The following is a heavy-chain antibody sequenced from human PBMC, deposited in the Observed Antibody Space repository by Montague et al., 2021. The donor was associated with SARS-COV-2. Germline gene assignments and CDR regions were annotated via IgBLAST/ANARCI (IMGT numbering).Heavy chain of an antibody. CDR1: GFTFSSYG. D-gene: IGHD6-6*01. Sequence: SLRLSCAASGFTFSSYGMHWVRQAPGKGLVWISHINSDGTTMNYADSVKGRFTISRDTGKNTLYLQMNSLRVEDTALYYCARGDSSGLGYWGQGTLVTVSS. V-gene: IGHV3-74*01. CDR2: INSDGTTM. CDR3: ARGDSSGLGY. J-gene: IGHJ4*02.